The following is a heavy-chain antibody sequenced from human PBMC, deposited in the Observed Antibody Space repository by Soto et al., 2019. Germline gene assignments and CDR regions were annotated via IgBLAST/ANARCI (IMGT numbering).Heavy chain of an antibody. D-gene: IGHD3-3*01. V-gene: IGHV1-18*01. J-gene: IGHJ4*02. CDR2: ISGYNGNT. CDR1: GYTFATYG. CDR3: ARGSISFCGCYYKGGDWFDY. Sequence: ASVKVSCKASGYTFATYGFIWVRQAPGQGLEWMGWISGYNGNTNYAQKLQGRVTMTTDTSTSTAYMELGSLRSDDTAVYYCARGSISFCGCYYKGGDWFDYWGQGTLVTVSS.